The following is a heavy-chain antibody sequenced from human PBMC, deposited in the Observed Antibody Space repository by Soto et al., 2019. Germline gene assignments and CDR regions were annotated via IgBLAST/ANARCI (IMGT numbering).Heavy chain of an antibody. CDR3: ASSGWYSQYYYYGMDV. CDR1: GYTFTDYW. J-gene: IGHJ6*02. Sequence: PGESLKISCRGSGYTFTDYWIVWVRQMPGKGLEWMGVIYPGDSKTKYSPSFQGQVTLSADKSISTAYLQWSSLKASDTATYYCASSGWYSQYYYYGMDVWGQGTTVTVSS. CDR2: IYPGDSKT. V-gene: IGHV5-51*01. D-gene: IGHD6-19*01.